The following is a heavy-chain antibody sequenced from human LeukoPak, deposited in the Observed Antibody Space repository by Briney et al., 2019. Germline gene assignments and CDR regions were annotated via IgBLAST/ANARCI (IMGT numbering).Heavy chain of an antibody. V-gene: IGHV3-74*01. CDR2: INSDGSST. CDR1: GFTFSSYW. CDR3: ARDDLHYYYGMDV. Sequence: GTSLRLSCAASGFTFSSYWMHWVRQAPGKGLVWVSRINSDGSSTSYADSVKGRFTISRDNAKNTLYLQMNSLRAEDTAVYYCARDDLHYYYGMDVWGQGTTVTVSS. J-gene: IGHJ6*02.